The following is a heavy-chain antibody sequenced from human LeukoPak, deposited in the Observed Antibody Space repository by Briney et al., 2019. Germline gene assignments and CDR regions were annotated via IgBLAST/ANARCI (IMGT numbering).Heavy chain of an antibody. CDR1: GFTFSSYS. J-gene: IGHJ4*02. CDR2: ISSSSSTI. CDR3: ARGGSGSY. D-gene: IGHD3-10*01. V-gene: IGHV3-48*04. Sequence: GGSPRLSCAASGFTFSSYSMNWVRQAPGKGLEWVSYISSSSSTIYYADSVKGRFTISRDNAKNSLYLQMNSLRAEDTAVYYCARGGSGSYWGQGTLVTVSS.